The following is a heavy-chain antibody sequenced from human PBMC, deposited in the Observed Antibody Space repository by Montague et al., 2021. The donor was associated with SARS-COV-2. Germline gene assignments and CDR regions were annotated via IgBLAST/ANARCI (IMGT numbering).Heavy chain of an antibody. CDR1: GFSLSTSGVG. Sequence: PALVKPTQTLTLTCTFSGFSLSTSGVGVGWIRQPPGKALEWLALIYWDDDKRSSPSLKSRPTITKDTSKNQVVLTMTNMNPVDTATKYCAHVGMACSGGSCYPKIKDWYFDLWGRGTLVTVSS. J-gene: IGHJ2*01. D-gene: IGHD2-15*01. CDR3: AHVGMACSGGSCYPKIKDWYFDL. V-gene: IGHV2-5*02. CDR2: IYWDDDK.